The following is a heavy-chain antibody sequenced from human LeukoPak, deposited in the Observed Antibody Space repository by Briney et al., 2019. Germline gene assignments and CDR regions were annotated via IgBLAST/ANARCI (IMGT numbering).Heavy chain of an antibody. J-gene: IGHJ4*02. CDR3: ARVRVRCSSTSCYRTTFDY. Sequence: SETLSLTCTVSGGSISSYYWSWIRQPPGKGLEWIGYIYYSGSTNYNPSLKSRVTISVDTSKNQFSLKLSSVTAADTAVYYRARVRVRCSSTSCYRTTFDYWGQGTLVTVSS. CDR2: IYYSGST. CDR1: GGSISSYY. D-gene: IGHD2-2*02. V-gene: IGHV4-59*01.